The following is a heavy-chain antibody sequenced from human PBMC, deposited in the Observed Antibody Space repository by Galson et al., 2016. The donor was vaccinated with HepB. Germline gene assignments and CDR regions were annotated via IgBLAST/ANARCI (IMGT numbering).Heavy chain of an antibody. CDR2: IYTSGST. J-gene: IGHJ4*02. CDR3: ARAGGSGSPSYYFDY. Sequence: LSLTCTVSGGSISSGNYYWSWIRQPAGKGLEWIGRIYTSGSTNYNPSLKSRVTMSVDTSKNQFSLNLSSVTAADTAVYYCARAGGSGSPSYYFDYWGRGTLVTVSS. V-gene: IGHV4-61*02. D-gene: IGHD3-10*01. CDR1: GGSISSGNYY.